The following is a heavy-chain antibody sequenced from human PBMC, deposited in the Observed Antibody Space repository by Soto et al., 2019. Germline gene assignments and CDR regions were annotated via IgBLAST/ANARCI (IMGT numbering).Heavy chain of an antibody. D-gene: IGHD4-17*01. Sequence: SETLSLTCAVYGGSFSGYYWSWIRQPPGKGLEWIGEINHSGSTNYNPSLKSRVTISVDTSKNQFSLKLSSVTAADTAVYYCAGGQYGDYVGFDYWGQGTLVTVSS. V-gene: IGHV4-34*01. CDR3: AGGQYGDYVGFDY. J-gene: IGHJ4*02. CDR1: GGSFSGYY. CDR2: INHSGST.